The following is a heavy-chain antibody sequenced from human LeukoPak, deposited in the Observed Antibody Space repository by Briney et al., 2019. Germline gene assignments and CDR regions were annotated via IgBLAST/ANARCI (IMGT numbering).Heavy chain of an antibody. CDR2: ISAYNGNT. Sequence: ASVKVSCKASGHTFTSYGISWVRQAPGQGLEWMGWISAYNGNTNYAQKLQGRVTMTTDTSTSTAYMELRSLRSDDTAVYYCARDIYCGGDCYSRTDAFDIWGQGTMVTVSS. CDR1: GHTFTSYG. J-gene: IGHJ3*02. D-gene: IGHD2-21*02. V-gene: IGHV1-18*01. CDR3: ARDIYCGGDCYSRTDAFDI.